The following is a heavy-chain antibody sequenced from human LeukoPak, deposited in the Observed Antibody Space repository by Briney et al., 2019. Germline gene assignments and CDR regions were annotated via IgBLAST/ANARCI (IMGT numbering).Heavy chain of an antibody. CDR2: IIPTFGTA. Sequence: SVKVSCKASGGTFSSYAISWVRQAPGQGLEWMGGIIPTFGTANYAQKFQGRVTITADESTSTAYMELSSLRSEDTAVYYCARRRGITDAFDIWGQGTMVTVPS. V-gene: IGHV1-69*01. D-gene: IGHD1-14*01. CDR3: ARRRGITDAFDI. CDR1: GGTFSSYA. J-gene: IGHJ3*02.